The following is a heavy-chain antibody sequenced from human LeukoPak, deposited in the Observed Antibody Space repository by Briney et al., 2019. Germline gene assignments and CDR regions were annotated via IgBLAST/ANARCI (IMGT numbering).Heavy chain of an antibody. D-gene: IGHD5-12*01. CDR1: GGSISSSSYY. V-gene: IGHV4-39*02. Sequence: SETLSLTXTVSGGSISSSSYYWGWIRQPPGKGLEWIGSIYYSGSTYYNPSLKSRVTISVDTSKNQFSLKLSSVTAADTAVYYCAREYSGYDFKVGYYYYMDVWGKGTTVTVSS. CDR3: AREYSGYDFKVGYYYYMDV. J-gene: IGHJ6*03. CDR2: IYYSGST.